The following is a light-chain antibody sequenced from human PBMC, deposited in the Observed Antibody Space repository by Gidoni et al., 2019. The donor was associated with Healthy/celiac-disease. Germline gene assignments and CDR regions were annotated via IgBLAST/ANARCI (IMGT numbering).Light chain of an antibody. V-gene: IGLV6-57*03. CDR3: QSYDSSPWV. Sequence: KCMLTQPNSVSESPGKTVTISCNRSSGSIASNYVQGYQQRPGSAPTTVIYEDNQRPSGVPDRFSGSIDSSSNSASLTISGLKTEDEADYYCQSYDSSPWVFGGGTKLTVL. CDR1: SGSIASNY. J-gene: IGLJ3*02. CDR2: EDN.